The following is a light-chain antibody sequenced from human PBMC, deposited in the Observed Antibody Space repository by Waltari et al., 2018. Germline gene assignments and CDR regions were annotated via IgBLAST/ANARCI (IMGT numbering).Light chain of an antibody. V-gene: IGKV2-29*01. CDR2: EVS. CDR3: MQGLNLPLT. Sequence: DIVMTQTPLSLSVTLGQPATISCKSSQSLLHSDGKTYLFWYLQKPGQSPHLLIYEVSSSFPGVPDRFSGSGFGTDFTLMISRVEAEDVGIYYCMQGLNLPLTFGPGTKVDIK. J-gene: IGKJ3*01. CDR1: QSLLHSDGKTY.